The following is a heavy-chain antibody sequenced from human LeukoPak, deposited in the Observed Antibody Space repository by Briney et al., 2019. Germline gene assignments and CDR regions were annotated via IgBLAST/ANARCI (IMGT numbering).Heavy chain of an antibody. CDR1: GFTFSDYY. D-gene: IGHD2-15*01. J-gene: IGHJ4*02. CDR3: ARDRYCSGGSCYWTRDFDY. V-gene: IGHV3-11*04. CDR2: ISSSGSTI. Sequence: NPWGSLRLSCAASGFTFSDYYMSWIRQAPGKGLEWVSYISSSGSTIYYADSVKGRFTISRDNAKNSLYLQMNSLRAEDTAVYYCARDRYCSGGSCYWTRDFDYWCQRTLVTVSS.